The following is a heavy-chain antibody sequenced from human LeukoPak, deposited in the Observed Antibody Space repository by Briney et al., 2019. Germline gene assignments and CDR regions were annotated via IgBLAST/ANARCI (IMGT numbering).Heavy chain of an antibody. CDR2: INHSGST. V-gene: IGHV4-34*01. D-gene: IGHD2-15*01. J-gene: IGHJ6*03. Sequence: SETLSLTCAVYGGSFSGYYWSWIRQPPGKGLEWIGEINHSGSTNYNPSLKSRVTISVDTSKNQFSLKLSSVTAADTAVYYCARTTRYCSRGSCYSTKYYYYYMDVWGKGTTVTVSS. CDR1: GGSFSGYY. CDR3: ARTTRYCSRGSCYSTKYYYYYMDV.